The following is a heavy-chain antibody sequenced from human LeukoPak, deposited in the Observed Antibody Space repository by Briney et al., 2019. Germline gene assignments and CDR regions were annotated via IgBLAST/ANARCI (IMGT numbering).Heavy chain of an antibody. D-gene: IGHD2-15*01. Sequence: ASVKVSCKASGYTFTGYYMHWVRQAPGQGLEWMGWINPNSGGTNYAQKFQGRVTMTRDTSISTAYMELSRLRSDDTAVYYCARAVVVVATPDPVDAFDIWGQGTMVTVSS. CDR2: INPNSGGT. J-gene: IGHJ3*02. CDR3: ARAVVVVATPDPVDAFDI. V-gene: IGHV1-2*02. CDR1: GYTFTGYY.